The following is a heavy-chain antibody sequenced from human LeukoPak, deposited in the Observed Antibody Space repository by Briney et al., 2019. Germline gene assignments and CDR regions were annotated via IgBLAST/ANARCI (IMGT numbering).Heavy chain of an antibody. D-gene: IGHD5-12*01. CDR2: LSNDGNNY. CDR1: GFTFSENN. CDR3: ARDRSGFYSVDY. V-gene: IGHV3-30*01. J-gene: IGHJ4*02. Sequence: GMSLRLSCAASGFTFSENNVHWVRQAPGKGLEWVALLSNDGNNYAYADSVKGRFTLSGDKSKTTLYLQMNSLRAEDTAVYYCARDRSGFYSVDYWAREPWSPSPQ.